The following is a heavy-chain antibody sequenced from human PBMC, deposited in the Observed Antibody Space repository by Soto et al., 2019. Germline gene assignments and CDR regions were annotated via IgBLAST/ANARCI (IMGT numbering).Heavy chain of an antibody. CDR3: APATIFGSEAFDI. Sequence: QAQLVQSGAELKKPGASVKVSCKASGYPFTNSGISWVRQAPGQGLEWMGWISAYNGNTNYAQNLQGRVSMTTDTSTSTAYLELMSLRSDDPAVYFCAPATIFGSEAFDIWGQGTLVTVSS. CDR1: GYPFTNSG. V-gene: IGHV1-18*01. D-gene: IGHD3-3*01. CDR2: ISAYNGNT. J-gene: IGHJ3*02.